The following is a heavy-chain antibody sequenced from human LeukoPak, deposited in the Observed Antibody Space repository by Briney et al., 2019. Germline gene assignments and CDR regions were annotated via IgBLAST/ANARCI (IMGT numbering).Heavy chain of an antibody. CDR1: GYTFTSYD. D-gene: IGHD6-13*01. Sequence: ASVKVSCKASGYTFTSYDINWVRQATGQGLEWMGWMNPNSGNTGYAQKFQGRVTITRNTSISTAYMELSSLRSEVTAVYYCARSEYSSSWYGWFDPWGQGTLVTVSS. V-gene: IGHV1-8*03. CDR3: ARSEYSSSWYGWFDP. J-gene: IGHJ5*02. CDR2: MNPNSGNT.